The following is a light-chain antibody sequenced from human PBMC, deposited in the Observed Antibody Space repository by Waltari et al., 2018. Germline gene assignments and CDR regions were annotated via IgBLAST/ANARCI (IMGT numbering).Light chain of an antibody. V-gene: IGKV1-39*01. J-gene: IGKJ1*01. CDR3: QQGHSTPRT. Sequence: DIQMTQSPSSLSASVGDRVTITCRASQRMSSYLYWYQQKPEKAPQLLIYASSSLQSGGPSRFSGSGSGTDFTLTITSLQPEDFATYFCQQGHSTPRTFGQGTKVEIK. CDR2: ASS. CDR1: QRMSSY.